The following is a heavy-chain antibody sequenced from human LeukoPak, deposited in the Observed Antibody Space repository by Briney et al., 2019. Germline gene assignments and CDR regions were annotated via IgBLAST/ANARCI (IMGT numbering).Heavy chain of an antibody. Sequence: SETLSLACSVSGGSISGYYWSWIRQPPGKGLEWLGYIFHSGSTNYNPSLKSRVTISVDTSENQFSLKLTSVTAADTAVYYCARGRGDCPTDYWGQGTLVTVSS. J-gene: IGHJ4*02. V-gene: IGHV4-59*01. CDR2: IFHSGST. CDR3: ARGRGDCPTDY. D-gene: IGHD2-21*02. CDR1: GGSISGYY.